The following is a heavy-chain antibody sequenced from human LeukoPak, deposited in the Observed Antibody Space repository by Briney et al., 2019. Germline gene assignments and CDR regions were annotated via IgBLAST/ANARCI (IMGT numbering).Heavy chain of an antibody. CDR1: GGSFSGYY. CDR2: INHSGST. CDR3: ARVYGDYFLAFDI. D-gene: IGHD4-17*01. Sequence: SETLSLTCAVYGGSFSGYYWSWIRQPPGEGLEWIGEINHSGSTNYNPSLKSRVTISVDTSKNQFSLKLSSMTAADTAVYYCARVYGDYFLAFDIWGQGTMVTVSS. V-gene: IGHV4-34*01. J-gene: IGHJ3*02.